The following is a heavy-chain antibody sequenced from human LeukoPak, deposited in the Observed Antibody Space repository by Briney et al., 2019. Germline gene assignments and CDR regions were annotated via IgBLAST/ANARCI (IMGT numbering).Heavy chain of an antibody. D-gene: IGHD3-22*01. V-gene: IGHV1-69*13. J-gene: IGHJ5*02. CDR3: ARESYDSSGYYYVGWFDP. CDR2: IIPIFGTA. Sequence: ASVKVSCKASGGTFSSYAISWVRQAPGQGREWMGGIIPIFGTANYAQKFQGRVTITADESTSTAYMELSSLRSEDTAVYYCARESYDSSGYYYVGWFDPWGQGTLVTVSS. CDR1: GGTFSSYA.